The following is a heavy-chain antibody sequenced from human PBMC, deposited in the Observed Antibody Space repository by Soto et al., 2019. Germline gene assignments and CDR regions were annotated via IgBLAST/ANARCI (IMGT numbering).Heavy chain of an antibody. V-gene: IGHV4-59*12. Sequence: PSETLSLTCTVSGGSISSYYWSWIRQPPGKGLEWIGDIYYSGSTTYNPSLKSRVTISVDTSKNQFSLNLSSVTAADTAVYYCASIYYDTSGYYAVQDYWGQGTLVTVSS. CDR3: ASIYYDTSGYYAVQDY. D-gene: IGHD3-22*01. J-gene: IGHJ4*02. CDR2: IYYSGST. CDR1: GGSISSYY.